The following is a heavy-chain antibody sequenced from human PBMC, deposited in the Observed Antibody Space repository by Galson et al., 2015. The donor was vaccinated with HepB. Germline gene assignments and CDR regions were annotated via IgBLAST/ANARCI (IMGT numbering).Heavy chain of an antibody. D-gene: IGHD3-22*01. V-gene: IGHV1-2*02. J-gene: IGHJ3*02. Sequence: SCKASGYTFTGYYMHWVRQAPGQGLEWMGWINPNSGGTNYAQKFQGRVTMTRDTSISTAYMELSRLRSDDTAVYYCARDWYYDSSDAFDIWGQGTMVTVSS. CDR1: GYTFTGYY. CDR2: INPNSGGT. CDR3: ARDWYYDSSDAFDI.